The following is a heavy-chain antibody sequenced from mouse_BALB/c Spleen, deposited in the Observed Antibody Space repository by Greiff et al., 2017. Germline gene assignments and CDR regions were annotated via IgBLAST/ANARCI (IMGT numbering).Heavy chain of an antibody. J-gene: IGHJ2*01. CDR1: GFTFSSYA. Sequence: EVQGVESGGGLVKPGGSLKLSCAASGFTFSSYAMSWVRQTPEKRLEWVASISSGGSTYYPDSVKGRFTISRDNARNILYLQMSSLRSEDTAMYYCARVYYGNYYFDYWGQGTTLTVSS. D-gene: IGHD2-1*01. CDR3: ARVYYGNYYFDY. CDR2: ISSGGST. V-gene: IGHV5-6-5*01.